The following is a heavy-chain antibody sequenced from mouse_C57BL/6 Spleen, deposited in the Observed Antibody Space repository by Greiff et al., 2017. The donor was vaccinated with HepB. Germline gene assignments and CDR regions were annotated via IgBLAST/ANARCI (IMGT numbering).Heavy chain of an antibody. Sequence: EVQVVESGGGLVKPGGSLKLSCAASGFTFSDYGMHWVRQAPEKGLEWVAYISSGSSTIYYADTVKGRFTISRDNAKNTLFLQMTSLRSEDTAMYYCANSWGAWCAYWGQGTLVTVSA. J-gene: IGHJ3*01. CDR2: ISSGSSTI. CDR1: GFTFSDYG. V-gene: IGHV5-17*01. CDR3: ANSWGAWCAY.